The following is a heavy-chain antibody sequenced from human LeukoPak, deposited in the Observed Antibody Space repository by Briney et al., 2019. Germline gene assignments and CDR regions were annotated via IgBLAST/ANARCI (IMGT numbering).Heavy chain of an antibody. D-gene: IGHD6-6*01. CDR3: ASFGYSSSSGNDY. CDR1: GFTFSSYA. CDR2: ISYDGSNK. J-gene: IGHJ4*02. Sequence: GRSLRLSCAASGFTFSSYAMHWVRQAPGKGLEWVAVISYDGSNKYYADSVKGRFTISRDNSKNTLYLQMNSLRAEDTAVYYCASFGYSSSSGNDYWGQGTLVTVSS. V-gene: IGHV3-30-3*01.